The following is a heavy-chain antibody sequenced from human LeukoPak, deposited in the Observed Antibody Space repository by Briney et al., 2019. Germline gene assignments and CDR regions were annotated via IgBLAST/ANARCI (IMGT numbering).Heavy chain of an antibody. CDR3: ARVIIRRDGYNGYFDY. D-gene: IGHD5-24*01. CDR1: GFTFSSYA. CDR2: INSDGSST. V-gene: IGHV3-74*01. Sequence: PGGSLRLSCAASGFTFSSYAMSWVRQAPGKGLVWVSRINSDGSSTSYADSVKGRFTISRDNAKNTLYLQMNSLRAEDTAVYYCARVIIRRDGYNGYFDYWGQGTLVTVSS. J-gene: IGHJ4*02.